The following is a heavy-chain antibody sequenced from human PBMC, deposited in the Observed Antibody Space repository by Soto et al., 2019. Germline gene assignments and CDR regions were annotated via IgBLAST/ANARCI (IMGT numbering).Heavy chain of an antibody. Sequence: QITLKESGPTLVKPTQTLTLTCTFSGFSLSTSGVGVGWIRQPPGKALEWLALIYWYDDKRYSPSLKSRLTITKDTSKNQVVLTMTNMDPVDTATYYCAHRQHPAYNWNYANWFDPWGQGTLVTVSS. CDR1: GFSLSTSGVG. V-gene: IGHV2-5*01. CDR2: IYWYDDK. J-gene: IGHJ5*02. CDR3: AHRQHPAYNWNYANWFDP. D-gene: IGHD1-7*01.